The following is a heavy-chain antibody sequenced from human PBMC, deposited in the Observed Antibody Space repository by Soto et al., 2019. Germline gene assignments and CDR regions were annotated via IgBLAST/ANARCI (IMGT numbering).Heavy chain of an antibody. CDR1: RGSISSSSYY. J-gene: IGHJ4*02. V-gene: IGHV4-39*01. D-gene: IGHD3-10*01. Sequence: ETLSLTCTVARGSISSSSYYWGWILPQPVKGLEWIGSIYYSGSTYYNPSLKSRVTISVDTSKNQFSLKLSSVTAADTAVYYCARHGGSMVRGVIIKEGPFEYWGQGTLVTVSS. CDR3: ARHGGSMVRGVIIKEGPFEY. CDR2: IYYSGST.